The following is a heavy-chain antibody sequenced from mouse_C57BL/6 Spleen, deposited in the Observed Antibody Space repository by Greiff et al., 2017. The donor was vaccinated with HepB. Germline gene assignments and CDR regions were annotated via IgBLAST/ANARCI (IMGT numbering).Heavy chain of an antibody. CDR2: ISSGGSYT. J-gene: IGHJ2*01. D-gene: IGHD3-3*01. CDR1: GFTFSSYG. V-gene: IGHV5-6*01. Sequence: EVQGVESGGDLVKPGGSLKLSCAASGFTFSSYGMSWVRQTPDKRLEWVATISSGGSYTYYPASVKGRFTIARDTAKNTLYLQMSSLKSEDTAMYYGARQEGTRYFDYWGQGTTLTVSA. CDR3: ARQEGTRYFDY.